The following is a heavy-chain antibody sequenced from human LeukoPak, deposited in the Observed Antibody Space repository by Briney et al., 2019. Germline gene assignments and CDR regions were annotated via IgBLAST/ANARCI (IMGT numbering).Heavy chain of an antibody. CDR2: ISSSSSTI. J-gene: IGHJ4*02. Sequence: GGSLRLSCAASGFTFSSYSMNWVRQAPGKGLEWVSYISSSSSTIYYADSVKGRFTISRDNAKNSLYLQMNSLRAEDTAVYYCARGGMVPFDVGYYFDYWGQGTLVTVSS. CDR3: ARGGMVPFDVGYYFDY. D-gene: IGHD4/OR15-4a*01. V-gene: IGHV3-48*01. CDR1: GFTFSSYS.